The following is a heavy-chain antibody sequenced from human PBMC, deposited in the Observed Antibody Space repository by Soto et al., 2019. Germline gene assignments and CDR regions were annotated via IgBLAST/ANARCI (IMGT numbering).Heavy chain of an antibody. CDR2: IYYSGST. CDR1: VCFISSVDYY. D-gene: IGHD2-15*01. J-gene: IGHJ4*02. Sequence: SETLSLTCTFSVCFISSVDYYWSFIRQPPWRGLEWIGYIYYSGSTYYNPSLKSRVTISVDTSKNQFSLTLSSVTAADTAVYYCARVGGWFPVFDYWGQRTLVTVSS. V-gene: IGHV4-30-4*01. CDR3: ARVGGWFPVFDY.